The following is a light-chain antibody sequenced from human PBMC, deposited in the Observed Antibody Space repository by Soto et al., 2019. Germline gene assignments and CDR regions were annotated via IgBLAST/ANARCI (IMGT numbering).Light chain of an antibody. CDR3: MQSIQLPRT. Sequence: DIVMTQSPLSLPVTPGEPASISCRSSQSLLHSNGYNYLDWYLQKPGQSPQLLIYLGSNRASGVPDRFSGSGSGTDFTLKISRVEAEDVGVYYCMQSIQLPRTLGQGTKVDIK. V-gene: IGKV2-28*01. CDR2: LGS. J-gene: IGKJ1*01. CDR1: QSLLHSNGYNY.